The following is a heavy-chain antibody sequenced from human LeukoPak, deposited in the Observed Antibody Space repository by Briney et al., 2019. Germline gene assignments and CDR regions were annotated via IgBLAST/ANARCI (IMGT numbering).Heavy chain of an antibody. CDR3: ARRTFPNDAFDI. CDR2: ISGSGSDI. J-gene: IGHJ3*02. D-gene: IGHD1-7*01. V-gene: IGHV3-21*01. CDR1: GFTFSSYL. Sequence: GGSLRLSCAASGFTFSSYLMHWVRQAPGKGLEWVSAISGSGSDIYYADSVKGRFTISRDNPKRSLYLQMNSLRAEDTAVYYCARRTFPNDAFDIWGQGTMVTVSS.